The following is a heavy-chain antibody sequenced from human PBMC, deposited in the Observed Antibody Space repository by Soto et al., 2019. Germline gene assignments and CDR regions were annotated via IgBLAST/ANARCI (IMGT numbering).Heavy chain of an antibody. V-gene: IGHV1-3*01. Sequence: ASVKVSCKASGYTFTSYAMHWVRQAPGQRLEWMGWINAGNGNTKYSQKFQGRVTITRDTSASTAYMELSSLRSEDTAVYYCARSGHSGSLYTIYYYSGMEGRGQGTRVTVSS. CDR2: INAGNGNT. D-gene: IGHD6-13*01. CDR3: ARSGHSGSLYTIYYYSGMEG. J-gene: IGHJ6*02. CDR1: GYTFTSYA.